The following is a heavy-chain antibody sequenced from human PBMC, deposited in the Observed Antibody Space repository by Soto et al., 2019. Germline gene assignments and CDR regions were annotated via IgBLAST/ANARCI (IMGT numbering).Heavy chain of an antibody. CDR3: ASVTNIAARGFGY. CDR1: GYSFTSYW. Sequence: GEPLKISCKGSGYSFTSYWIGWVRQMPGKGLEWMGIIYPSDSYTNYSPSFQGHVTISADKSISTAYLQWSSLKASDTAMYYCASVTNIAARGFGYWGQGTLVTVSS. CDR2: IYPSDSYT. J-gene: IGHJ4*02. D-gene: IGHD6-6*01. V-gene: IGHV5-10-1*01.